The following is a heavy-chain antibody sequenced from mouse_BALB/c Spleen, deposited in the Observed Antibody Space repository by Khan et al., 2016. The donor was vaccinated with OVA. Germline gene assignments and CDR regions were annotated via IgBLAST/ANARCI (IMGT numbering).Heavy chain of an antibody. V-gene: IGHV5-9-1*01. J-gene: IGHJ3*01. CDR3: TNGNYGWFAY. CDR1: GFTFSTFV. D-gene: IGHD2-1*01. Sequence: EVELVESGGGLVKPGGSLKLSCSASGFTFSTFVMSWVRQTPEKRPEWVATISSAGTYTYFSDSVKGRFTISRDNAKNTLYLQMNSLRSEDTATYYCTNGNYGWFAYWGQGTLVTVSA. CDR2: ISSAGTYT.